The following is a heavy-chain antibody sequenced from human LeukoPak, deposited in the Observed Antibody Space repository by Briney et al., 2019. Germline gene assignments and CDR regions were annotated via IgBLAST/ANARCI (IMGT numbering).Heavy chain of an antibody. D-gene: IGHD2-2*02. CDR2: ISSSSSTI. J-gene: IGHJ4*02. V-gene: IGHV3-48*04. CDR1: GFTFSSYS. CDR3: AREGCSSTSCYTWDY. Sequence: GGSLRLSCAASGFTFSSYSMNWVRRAPGKGLEWVSYISSSSSTIYYADSVKGRFTISRDNAKNSLYLQMNSLRAEDTAVYYCAREGCSSTSCYTWDYWGQGTLATVSS.